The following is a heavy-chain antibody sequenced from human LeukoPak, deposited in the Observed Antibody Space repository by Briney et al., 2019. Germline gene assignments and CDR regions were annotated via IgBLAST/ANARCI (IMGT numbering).Heavy chain of an antibody. D-gene: IGHD3-10*01. CDR2: TNYSGST. CDR3: ARMARFRGPRGFDY. Sequence: SETLSLTCAVYGGSFSGYYWSWLRQPPGKGLELIGETNYSGSTDYNLSLKSRVTISVDTSKNQFSLRLSSVTAADTAVYYCARMARFRGPRGFDYWGQGTLVTVSS. CDR1: GGSFSGYY. V-gene: IGHV4-34*01. J-gene: IGHJ4*02.